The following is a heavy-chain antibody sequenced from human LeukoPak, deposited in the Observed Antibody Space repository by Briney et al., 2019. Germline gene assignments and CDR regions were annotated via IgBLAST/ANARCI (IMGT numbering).Heavy chain of an antibody. V-gene: IGHV3-21*01. CDR2: ISSSSSYI. J-gene: IGHJ4*02. CDR3: ARLLSGSYPHGSFDY. CDR1: GFTFSSFS. Sequence: KSGGSLRLSCAASGFTFSSFSMNWVRQAPGKGLEWVSSISSSSSYIYYADSVKGRFTISRDTAKNSLYLQMNSLRVEDTAVYYCARLLSGSYPHGSFDYWGQGTLVTVSS. D-gene: IGHD1-26*01.